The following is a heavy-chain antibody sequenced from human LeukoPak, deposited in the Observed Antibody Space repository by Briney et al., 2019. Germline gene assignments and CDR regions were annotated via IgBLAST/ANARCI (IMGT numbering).Heavy chain of an antibody. J-gene: IGHJ4*02. CDR2: ISVSGGNT. Sequence: GGSLRLSCAASGFTFSSYATSWVRQAPGKGLEWVAIISVSGGNTYYADSVKGRFTISRDNSKNTLYLQMSSLRAGDTAIYYCAKDPNWNDGYWGQGTLVSVSS. V-gene: IGHV3-23*01. CDR1: GFTFSSYA. CDR3: AKDPNWNDGY. D-gene: IGHD1-1*01.